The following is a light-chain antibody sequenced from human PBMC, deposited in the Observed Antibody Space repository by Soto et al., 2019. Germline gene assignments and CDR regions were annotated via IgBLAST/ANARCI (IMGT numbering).Light chain of an antibody. V-gene: IGKV3-20*01. Sequence: EIVLTQSPGTLSLSPGERATLSCRAGQRISNSALAWYQQKRGQAPRLLVFGAANRATGVPDRFSGSGSGADFTLTITGLEPEDFAVYYCQQYDNLSWTFGQGTKVEVK. CDR2: GAA. CDR1: QRISNSA. CDR3: QQYDNLSWT. J-gene: IGKJ1*01.